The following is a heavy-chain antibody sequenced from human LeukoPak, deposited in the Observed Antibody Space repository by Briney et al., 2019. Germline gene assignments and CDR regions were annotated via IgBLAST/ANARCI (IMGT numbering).Heavy chain of an antibody. CDR1: GFTFSSYW. D-gene: IGHD2-2*01. J-gene: IGHJ4*02. CDR3: VSDIVVVPAATGDY. V-gene: IGHV3-7*01. CDR2: IKQDGSEK. Sequence: GGSLRLSCAASGFTFSSYWMSWVRQAPGKGLEWVANIKQDGSEKYYADSVKGRFTISRDNSKNTLYLQMNSLRAEDTAVYYCVSDIVVVPAATGDYWGQGTLVTVSS.